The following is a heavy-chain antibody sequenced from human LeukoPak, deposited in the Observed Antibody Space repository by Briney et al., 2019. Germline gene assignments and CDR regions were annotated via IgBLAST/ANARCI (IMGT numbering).Heavy chain of an antibody. CDR2: IYPGDSDT. J-gene: IGHJ4*02. V-gene: IGHV5-51*01. Sequence: GESLKISCKGSGYSFTSYWIGWVRQMPGKGLEWMGIIYPGDSDTRYSPSFQGQVTISADKSISTAYLQWGSLKASDTAMHYCARPTHVDTAMVLDYWGQGTLVTVSS. CDR1: GYSFTSYW. CDR3: ARPTHVDTAMVLDY. D-gene: IGHD5-18*01.